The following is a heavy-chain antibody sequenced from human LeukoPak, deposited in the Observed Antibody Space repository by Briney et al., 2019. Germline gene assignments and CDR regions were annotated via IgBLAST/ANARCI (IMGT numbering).Heavy chain of an antibody. J-gene: IGHJ4*02. Sequence: PGGSLRLSCAASGFTFSNYAMSWVRQAPGKGLEWVSAITGSGGNTYYADSVKGRFTISRDNSKNPVFLQMNRLRAEDTDVYYCAKWGDYDVLTGYYVSDYWGQGPLVTVSS. CDR1: GFTFSNYA. CDR3: AKWGDYDVLTGYYVSDY. CDR2: ITGSGGNT. D-gene: IGHD3-9*01. V-gene: IGHV3-23*01.